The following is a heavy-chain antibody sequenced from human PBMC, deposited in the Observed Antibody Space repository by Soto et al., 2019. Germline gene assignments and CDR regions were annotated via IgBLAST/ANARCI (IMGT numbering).Heavy chain of an antibody. J-gene: IGHJ3*02. D-gene: IGHD1-26*01. CDR3: AREFRPTGSRYAFDI. V-gene: IGHV3-66*01. CDR2: TYSDGTT. Sequence: EVPLVESGGGLVQPGGSLRLSCAASGFTVSSNFMTWVHQAPGKGLEWVSVTYSDGTTFYADSVKGRFTISRDNSKNTLYLQMNSLGAEDTAIYYCAREFRPTGSRYAFDIWGQGTMVTVSS. CDR1: GFTVSSNF.